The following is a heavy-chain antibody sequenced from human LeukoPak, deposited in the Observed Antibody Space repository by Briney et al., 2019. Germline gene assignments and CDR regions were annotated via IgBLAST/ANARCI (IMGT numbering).Heavy chain of an antibody. CDR1: GGSISSYY. Sequence: SETLSLTCTVSGGSISSYYWSWIRQPPGKGLEWIGYIYYSGSTNYNPSLKSRVTISVDTSKNQFSLKLSSVTAADTAVYYCARDRVEMATIGGTSWFDPWGQGTLVTVSS. V-gene: IGHV4-59*12. J-gene: IGHJ5*02. CDR3: ARDRVEMATIGGTSWFDP. D-gene: IGHD5-24*01. CDR2: IYYSGST.